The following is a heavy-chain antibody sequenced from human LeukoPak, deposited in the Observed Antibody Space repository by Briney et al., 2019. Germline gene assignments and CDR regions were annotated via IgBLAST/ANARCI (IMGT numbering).Heavy chain of an antibody. CDR1: GGSISSYY. V-gene: IGHV4-59*12. Sequence: PSETLSLTCIVSGGSISSYYWSWIRQPPGKGLEWIGYIYDTGSTKYNPSLKSRVTISVDTSKNQFSLKLSSVTAADTAVYYCARVGGSYYPRLHYFDYWGQGTLVTVSS. J-gene: IGHJ4*02. CDR2: IYDTGST. CDR3: ARVGGSYYPRLHYFDY. D-gene: IGHD3-16*01.